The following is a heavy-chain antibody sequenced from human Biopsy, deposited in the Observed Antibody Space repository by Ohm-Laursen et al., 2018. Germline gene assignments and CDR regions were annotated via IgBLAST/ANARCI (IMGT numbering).Heavy chain of an antibody. D-gene: IGHD3-3*01. J-gene: IGHJ5*02. V-gene: IGHV4-59*01. CDR2: VYNVGIT. Sequence: TLSLTCSVSGGDIISYYWTWIRQPPGKGLEWIGHVYNVGITNYHPFLKSRVTISKDTSKNQFSLQVNSVTAADTAVYYCARTPRDSFWSGSYKRGLWFDPWGQGTLVIVSS. CDR3: ARTPRDSFWSGSYKRGLWFDP. CDR1: GGDIISYY.